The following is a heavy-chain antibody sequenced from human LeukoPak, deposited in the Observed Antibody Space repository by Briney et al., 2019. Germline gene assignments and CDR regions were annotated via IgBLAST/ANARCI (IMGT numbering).Heavy chain of an antibody. J-gene: IGHJ3*02. CDR2: IHYSGTT. CDR3: ARDGYNRDAFDI. CDR1: GGSISGYY. D-gene: IGHD5-24*01. Sequence: SETLSLTCTVPGGSISGYYWSWIRLPPGKGLEWIAYIHYSGTTNYNPSLRSRVTISVDTSKNQFSLKLSSVTAADTAVYYCARDGYNRDAFDIWGQGTMVTVSS. V-gene: IGHV4-59*12.